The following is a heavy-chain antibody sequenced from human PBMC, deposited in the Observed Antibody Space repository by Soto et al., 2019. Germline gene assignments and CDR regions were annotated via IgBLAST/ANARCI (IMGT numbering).Heavy chain of an antibody. D-gene: IGHD6-19*01. V-gene: IGHV4-38-2*01. J-gene: IGHJ4*02. CDR3: ARVYTSGSTYFLDY. CDR2: VYQGGQT. CDR1: GFSISSGYH. Sequence: SETLSLTCAVSGFSISSGYHWGWVRQPPGRGLEWIGSVYQGGQTFYSPSLKSRVTMSVDTYKNQFSLKLNSVTAADTAAYYCARVYTSGSTYFLDYSRQSTLVTVSS.